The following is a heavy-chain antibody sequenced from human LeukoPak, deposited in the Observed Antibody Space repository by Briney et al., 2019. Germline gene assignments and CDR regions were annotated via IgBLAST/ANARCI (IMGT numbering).Heavy chain of an antibody. Sequence: PGGSLRLSCAASGFTVSSNYMSWVRQAPGKGLEWVANINQDGSEKYYVDSVKGRFTISRDNAKNSLYLQMNSLRAEDTAVYYCARDWEQYRYAVLDYWGQGTLVTVSS. V-gene: IGHV3-7*01. CDR2: INQDGSEK. J-gene: IGHJ4*02. D-gene: IGHD5-18*01. CDR1: GFTVSSNY. CDR3: ARDWEQYRYAVLDY.